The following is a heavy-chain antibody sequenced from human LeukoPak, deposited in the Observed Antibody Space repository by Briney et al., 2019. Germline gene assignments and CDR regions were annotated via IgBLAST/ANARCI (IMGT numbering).Heavy chain of an antibody. CDR1: GYTFTSYG. V-gene: IGHV1-18*01. CDR3: ARSGGYSSSSDFDY. CDR2: ISAYNGNT. Sequence: GASVKVSCKASGYTFTSYGISWVRQAPGQGLEWMGWISAYNGNTNYAQKLQGRVTMTRDMSTSTVYMELSSLRSEDTAVYYCARSGGYSSSSDFDYWGQGTLVTVSS. J-gene: IGHJ4*02. D-gene: IGHD6-6*01.